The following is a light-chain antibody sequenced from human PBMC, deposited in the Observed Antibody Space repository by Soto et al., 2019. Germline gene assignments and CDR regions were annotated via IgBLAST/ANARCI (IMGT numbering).Light chain of an antibody. CDR2: DTY. CDR3: QQYDKLPLT. J-gene: IGKJ4*02. V-gene: IGKV1-33*01. Sequence: DIQMTQSPSSLSASVGDRVTITCQASHDIRNYLKWYQQKPGKAPKRLIYDTYNLQPGVTSRFSGSVSGTDFTFIISSLQPEDLATYYCQQYDKLPLTCGAGTRVEVK. CDR1: HDIRNY.